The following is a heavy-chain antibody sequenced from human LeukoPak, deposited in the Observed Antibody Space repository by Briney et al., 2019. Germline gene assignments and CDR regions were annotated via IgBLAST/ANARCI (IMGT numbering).Heavy chain of an antibody. D-gene: IGHD4-17*01. CDR1: GYNFTNYG. CDR2: IYPADSYT. V-gene: IGHV5-51*01. J-gene: IGHJ3*02. Sequence: GESLKISCKGSGYNFTNYGIGWVRQMPGKGLEWMGIIYPADSYTRYSPSFQGQVTISADKSISFAYLQWSSLKASDTAMYYCARHRGGDYGLDAFDIWGQGTMVNVSS. CDR3: ARHRGGDYGLDAFDI.